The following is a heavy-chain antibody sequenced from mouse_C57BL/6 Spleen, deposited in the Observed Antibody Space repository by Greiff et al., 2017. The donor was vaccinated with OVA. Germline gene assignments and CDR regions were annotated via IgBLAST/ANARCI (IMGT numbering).Heavy chain of an antibody. CDR1: GYTFTSYW. Sequence: QVQLQQPGAELVRPGSSVKLSCKASGYTFTSYWMHWVKQRPIQGLEWIGNIDPSDSETHYNQKFKDKATLTVDKSSSTAYMQLSSLTSDDSAVDYCARDYYGSSYYYFDYWGQGTTLTVSS. V-gene: IGHV1-52*01. CDR3: ARDYYGSSYYYFDY. CDR2: IDPSDSET. J-gene: IGHJ2*01. D-gene: IGHD1-1*01.